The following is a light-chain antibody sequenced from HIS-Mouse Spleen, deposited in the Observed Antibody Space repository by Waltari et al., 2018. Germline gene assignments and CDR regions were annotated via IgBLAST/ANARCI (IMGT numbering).Light chain of an antibody. CDR1: QSIRSY. V-gene: IGKV1-39*01. J-gene: IGKJ1*01. CDR2: AAS. CDR3: QQSYSTPRT. Sequence: DIHMTQSPSSLSASVGERVTITCRASQSIRSYLNWYQQKPGKVPKLLIYAASTLQSGVPSRFSGSGSGTDFTLTISSLQPEDFATYYCQQSYSTPRTFGQGTKVEIK.